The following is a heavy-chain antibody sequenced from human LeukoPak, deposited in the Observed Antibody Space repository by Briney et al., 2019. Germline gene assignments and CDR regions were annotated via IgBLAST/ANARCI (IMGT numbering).Heavy chain of an antibody. CDR3: ARADIDSGSFAAFDS. CDR1: GYSISSGYY. Sequence: SETLSLTCTVSGYSISSGYYWGWIRPPPGKGLEWIGSFYHSGNTYYNRSLMSRVTMSEDTSKNQFSLDMYSVTAADTAVYFCARADIDSGSFAAFDSWGQGTLVTVSP. J-gene: IGHJ4*02. D-gene: IGHD1-26*01. V-gene: IGHV4-38-2*02. CDR2: FYHSGNT.